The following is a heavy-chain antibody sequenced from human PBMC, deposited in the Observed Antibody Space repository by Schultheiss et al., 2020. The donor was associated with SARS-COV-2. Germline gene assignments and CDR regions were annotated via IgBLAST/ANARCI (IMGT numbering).Heavy chain of an antibody. CDR2: IYPGDSDT. J-gene: IGHJ6*02. Sequence: GESLKISCKGSGYSFTSYWIGWVRQMPGKGLEWIGIIYPGDSDTRYSPSFQGQVTISADKSISTAYLQWSSLKASDTAMYYCARHRRWELSGYYYYGMDVWGQGTTVTVSS. CDR3: ARHRRWELSGYYYYGMDV. CDR1: GYSFTSYW. V-gene: IGHV5-51*01. D-gene: IGHD1-26*01.